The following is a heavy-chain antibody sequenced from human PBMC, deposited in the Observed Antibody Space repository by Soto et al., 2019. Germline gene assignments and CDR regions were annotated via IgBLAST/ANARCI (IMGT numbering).Heavy chain of an antibody. J-gene: IGHJ4*02. V-gene: IGHV3-7*01. CDR2: IRQDGSDK. Sequence: EVQLVESGGGLVQPGGSLRLSCAASGFTFSSFWMGWVRQAPGKGLEWVGNIRQDGSDKYYVDSVKGRFTISRDNAKNSLYLQMNSLRAEDTAVYHCARDLGSSGSYDYWGQGTLVTVSS. D-gene: IGHD6-19*01. CDR3: ARDLGSSGSYDY. CDR1: GFTFSSFW.